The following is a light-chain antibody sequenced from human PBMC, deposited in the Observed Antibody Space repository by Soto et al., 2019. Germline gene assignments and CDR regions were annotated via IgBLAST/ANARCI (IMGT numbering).Light chain of an antibody. CDR1: QSVSSN. CDR2: GAS. Sequence: EIVMTQSPATLSVSPGERATLSGRASQSVSSNLAWYQQKPGQAPRLLIYGASTRATGIPARFSGSGSGTEFTLTISSLQSEDFAVYYCQQNNNWPWTFGQGTKTEIK. CDR3: QQNNNWPWT. J-gene: IGKJ1*01. V-gene: IGKV3-15*01.